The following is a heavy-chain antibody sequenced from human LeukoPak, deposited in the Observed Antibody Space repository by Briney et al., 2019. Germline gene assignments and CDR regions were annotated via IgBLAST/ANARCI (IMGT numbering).Heavy chain of an antibody. CDR1: GYTFTGYY. V-gene: IGHV1-2*02. CDR2: INPNSGGT. J-gene: IGHJ5*02. Sequence: ASVKVSCKASGYTFTGYYMHWVRQAPGQGLEWMGWINPNSGGTNYAQKLQGRVTMTTDTSTSTAYMELRSLRSDDTAVYYCARGAGYSYAIGDWFDPWGQGTLVTVSS. CDR3: ARGAGYSYAIGDWFDP. D-gene: IGHD5-18*01.